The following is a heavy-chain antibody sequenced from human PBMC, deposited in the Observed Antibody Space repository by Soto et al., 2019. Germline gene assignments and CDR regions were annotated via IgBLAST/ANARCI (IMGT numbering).Heavy chain of an antibody. CDR3: SRYWGDDYEDYYYYMDV. J-gene: IGHJ6*03. D-gene: IGHD4-17*01. V-gene: IGHV4-59*08. CDR1: GGSISSYY. CDR2: IYYSGST. Sequence: SETLSLTCTVSGGSISSYYWSWIRQPPGKGLEWIGYIYYSGSTNYNPYLKSRVTISVDTSKNKFSLKLSSVTAADTAVYYCSRYWGDDYEDYYYYMDVWGKGTTVTVSS.